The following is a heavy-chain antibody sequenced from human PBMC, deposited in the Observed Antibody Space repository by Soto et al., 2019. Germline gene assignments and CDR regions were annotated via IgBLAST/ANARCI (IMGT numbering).Heavy chain of an antibody. J-gene: IGHJ4*02. Sequence: PWRCLRLSSAASGFSFSRYWMSWVRQAPGKGLEWVANIKQDGSEKYYVDSVKGRFTISRDNAKNSLYLQMNSLRAEDTAVYYCARARRGSSWIFDYWGQGTLVTVSS. CDR3: ARARRGSSWIFDY. V-gene: IGHV3-7*01. CDR2: IKQDGSEK. D-gene: IGHD6-13*01. CDR1: GFSFSRYW.